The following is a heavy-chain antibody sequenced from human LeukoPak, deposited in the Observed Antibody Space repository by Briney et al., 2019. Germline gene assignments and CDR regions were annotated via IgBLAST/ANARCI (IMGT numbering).Heavy chain of an antibody. V-gene: IGHV4-59*01. Sequence: SETLSLTCTVSGGSISSYYWSWIRQPPGKGLEWIGYIYYSGSTNYNPSLKSRVTISVDTSKNQFSLKLSSVAAADTAVYYCARVRRYGSGSYPVDYWGQGTLVTVSS. J-gene: IGHJ4*02. CDR3: ARVRRYGSGSYPVDY. CDR1: GGSISSYY. CDR2: IYYSGST. D-gene: IGHD3-10*01.